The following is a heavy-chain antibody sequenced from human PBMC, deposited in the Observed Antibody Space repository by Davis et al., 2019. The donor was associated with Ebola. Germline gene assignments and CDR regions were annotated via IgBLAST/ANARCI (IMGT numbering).Heavy chain of an antibody. CDR2: IYPGDSET. D-gene: IGHD3-10*01. CDR3: ARRIRGVTIPKAFDS. Sequence: GGSLRLSCKGSGYSFTSYWIAWVRQMPGKGLEYMGIIYPGDSETRYSPSFQGQVTISADKSITTAYLQWSSLKASDTAMYYCARRIRGVTIPKAFDSWGQGTLVTVSS. CDR1: GYSFTSYW. J-gene: IGHJ4*02. V-gene: IGHV5-51*01.